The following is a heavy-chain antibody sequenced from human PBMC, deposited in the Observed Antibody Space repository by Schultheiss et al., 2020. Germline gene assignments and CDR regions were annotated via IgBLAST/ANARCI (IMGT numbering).Heavy chain of an antibody. J-gene: IGHJ4*02. D-gene: IGHD3-10*01. CDR3: ARVARALRGVTTLSGFDY. Sequence: SETLSLTCTVSGGSVSSGSYYWSWIRQPPGKGLEWIGYISSSGSLNYNPYLKSRVTMSVESSKSQFSLRLNSVTAADTAVYYCARVARALRGVTTLSGFDYWGQGTLVTVSS. CDR2: ISSSGSL. V-gene: IGHV4-61*01. CDR1: GGSVSSGSYY.